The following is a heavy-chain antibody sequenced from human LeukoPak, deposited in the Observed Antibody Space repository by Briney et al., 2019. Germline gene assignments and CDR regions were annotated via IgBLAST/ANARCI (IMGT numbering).Heavy chain of an antibody. CDR2: IYTSGST. CDR3: ARGAEEVTGYYYYMDV. J-gene: IGHJ6*03. CDR1: GRSISSSNW. Sequence: SGTLSLTCAVSGRSISSSNWWSWVRQPPGKGLEWIGRIYTSGSTKYNPSLKSRVTISVDTSKNQFSLKLSSVTAADTAVYHCARGAEEVTGYYYYMDVWGKGTTVSVSS. D-gene: IGHD2-21*02. V-gene: IGHV4-4*02.